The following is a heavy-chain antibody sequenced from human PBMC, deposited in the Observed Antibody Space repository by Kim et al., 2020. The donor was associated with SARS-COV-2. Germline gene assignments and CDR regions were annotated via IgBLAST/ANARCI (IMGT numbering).Heavy chain of an antibody. CDR3: AKDHSPGIAAASGG. D-gene: IGHD6-13*01. Sequence: ADTVKGRFTISRDNAKNSLYLQMNSLRAEDTALYYCAKDHSPGIAAASGGWGQGTLVTVSS. J-gene: IGHJ4*02. V-gene: IGHV3-9*01.